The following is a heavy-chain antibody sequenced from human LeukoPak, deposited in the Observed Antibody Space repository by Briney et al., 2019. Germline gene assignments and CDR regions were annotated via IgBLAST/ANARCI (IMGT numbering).Heavy chain of an antibody. CDR3: ARDAAFSAFNM. V-gene: IGHV3-30-3*01. CDR1: GFTFSSYA. CDR2: ISYDGSNK. Sequence: QSGGSLRHSCAASGFTFSSYAMHWVRQAPGKGLEWVAVISYDGSNKYYADSVKGRFTISRDNSKNTLYLQMNSLRAEDTAVYYCARDAAFSAFNMWGQGTMVTVSS. D-gene: IGHD2-15*01. J-gene: IGHJ3*02.